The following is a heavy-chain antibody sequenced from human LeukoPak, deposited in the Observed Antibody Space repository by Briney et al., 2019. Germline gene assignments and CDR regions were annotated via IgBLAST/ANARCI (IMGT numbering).Heavy chain of an antibody. V-gene: IGHV4-31*03. CDR1: GGSISSGGYY. J-gene: IGHJ4*02. Sequence: SETLSLTCTVSGGSISSGGYYWSWIRQHPGKGLEWIGYIYYSGSTYYNPSLKSRVTISVDTSKNQFSLKLSSVTAADTAVYYCARDSTIFGVVNFDYWGQGTLVTVSS. CDR3: ARDSTIFGVVNFDY. D-gene: IGHD3-3*01. CDR2: IYYSGST.